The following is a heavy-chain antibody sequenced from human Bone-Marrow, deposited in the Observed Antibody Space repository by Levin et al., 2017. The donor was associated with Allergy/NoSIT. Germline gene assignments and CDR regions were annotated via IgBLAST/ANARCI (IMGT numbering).Heavy chain of an antibody. CDR3: ARVPGIFGVVILGPFDY. CDR2: IKQDGSEK. Sequence: GESLKISCAASGFTFSSYWMSWVRQAPGKGLEWVANIKQDGSEKYYVDSVKGRFTISRDNAKNSLYLQMNSLRAEDTAVYYCARVPGIFGVVILGPFDYWGQGTLVTVSS. J-gene: IGHJ4*02. D-gene: IGHD3-3*01. CDR1: GFTFSSYW. V-gene: IGHV3-7*01.